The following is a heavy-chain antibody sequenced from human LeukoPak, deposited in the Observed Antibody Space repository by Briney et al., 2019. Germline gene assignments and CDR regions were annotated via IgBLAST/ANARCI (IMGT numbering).Heavy chain of an antibody. V-gene: IGHV3-21*01. CDR2: ISSTNNYI. J-gene: IGHJ4*02. CDR3: ARDYDSSGSFDY. Sequence: GGSLRLSCAASGFTFRSYTMIWVRQAPGKGLEWVSSISSTNNYIYYADSVKGRFTISRDNAKNSLYLQMNGLGAEDTAVYYCARDYDSSGSFDYWGRGTLVAVSS. D-gene: IGHD3-22*01. CDR1: GFTFRSYT.